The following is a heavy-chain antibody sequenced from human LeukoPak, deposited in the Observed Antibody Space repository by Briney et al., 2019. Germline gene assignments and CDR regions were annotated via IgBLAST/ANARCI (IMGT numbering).Heavy chain of an antibody. CDR3: ARLRDSSSPRYYYYGLDV. J-gene: IGHJ6*02. D-gene: IGHD6-13*01. V-gene: IGHV3-74*01. CDR2: INGDGSST. Sequence: PGGSLRPSCAASGFTFSSYWIHWVRQAPGKGLVWVSRINGDGSSTNYADSVKGRFTISRDNAKNTLYLQMNSLRAEDTAVYYCARLRDSSSPRYYYYGLDVWGQGTTVTVSS. CDR1: GFTFSSYW.